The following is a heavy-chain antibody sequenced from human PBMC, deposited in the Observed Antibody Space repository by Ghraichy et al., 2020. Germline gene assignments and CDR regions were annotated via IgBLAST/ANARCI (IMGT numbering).Heavy chain of an antibody. CDR2: FDPEDGET. J-gene: IGHJ4*02. V-gene: IGHV1-24*01. CDR3: ATFRRMEYYDSSGYSFDY. D-gene: IGHD3-22*01. Sequence: ASVKVSCKVSGYTLTELSMHWVRQAPGKGLEWMGGFDPEDGETIYAQKFQGRVTMTEDTSTDTAYMELSSLRSEDTAVYYCATFRRMEYYDSSGYSFDYWGQGTLVTVSS. CDR1: GYTLTELS.